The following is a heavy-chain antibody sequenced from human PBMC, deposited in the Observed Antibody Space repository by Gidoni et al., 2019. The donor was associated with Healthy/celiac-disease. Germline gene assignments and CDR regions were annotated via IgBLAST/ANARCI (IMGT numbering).Heavy chain of an antibody. D-gene: IGHD3-10*01. CDR3: ARVVNLWFGGGYYFDY. V-gene: IGHV3-53*01. J-gene: IGHJ4*02. Sequence: EVQLVESGGGLIQPGGSLSLSCAASGFTVSSNYMSWVRQAPGKGLEWVSVIYSGGSTYYADSVKGRFTISRDNSKNTLYLQMNSLRAEDTAVYYCARVVNLWFGGGYYFDYWGQGTLVTVSS. CDR2: IYSGGST. CDR1: GFTVSSNY.